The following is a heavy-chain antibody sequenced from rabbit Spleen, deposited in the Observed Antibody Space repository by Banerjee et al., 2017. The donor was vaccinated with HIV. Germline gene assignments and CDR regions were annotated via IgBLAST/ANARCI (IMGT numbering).Heavy chain of an antibody. J-gene: IGHJ4*01. CDR1: GVSFSDNVY. Sequence: QSLEESGGDLVKPGASLTLTCTASGVSFSDNVYMCWVRQAPGKGLEWIACIESGSSGFTYLASWAKGRHTISITSSTTVTLQMTGLTVADTATYFCARDAGTYDYIDVYFNLWGQGTLVTVS. CDR2: IESGSSGFT. V-gene: IGHV1S40*01. CDR3: ARDAGTYDYIDVYFNL. D-gene: IGHD4-2*01.